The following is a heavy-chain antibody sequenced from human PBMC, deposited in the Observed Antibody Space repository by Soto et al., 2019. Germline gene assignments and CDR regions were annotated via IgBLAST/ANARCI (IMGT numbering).Heavy chain of an antibody. CDR1: GYTFSAYT. V-gene: IGHV1-3*01. CDR3: ARDTETLGPRANDALDI. J-gene: IGHJ3*02. Sequence: ASVKVSCKTTGYTFSAYTMNWVRQAPGESFEWMGWINAGSGNTKYSQNFKGRVSITRDTSASTVYMELTGLTSEDTAVYYCARDTETLGPRANDALDIWGQGTMVTVSS. D-gene: IGHD3-3*02. CDR2: INAGSGNT.